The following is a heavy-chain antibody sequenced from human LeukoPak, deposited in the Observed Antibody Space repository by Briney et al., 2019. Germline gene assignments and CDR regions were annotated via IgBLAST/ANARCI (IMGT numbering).Heavy chain of an antibody. D-gene: IGHD1-1*01. Sequence: PGGSLRLPCAASAFTFDDYAIHWVRQDPGKGREWVSGILWNSGSRGYADSVKGRFTISRDNVKNYLYLQMNSLRAEDMALYYCAKGKSNDVGVNDAFDIWGQGTMVTVSS. V-gene: IGHV3-9*03. CDR1: AFTFDDYA. CDR2: ILWNSGSR. CDR3: AKGKSNDVGVNDAFDI. J-gene: IGHJ3*02.